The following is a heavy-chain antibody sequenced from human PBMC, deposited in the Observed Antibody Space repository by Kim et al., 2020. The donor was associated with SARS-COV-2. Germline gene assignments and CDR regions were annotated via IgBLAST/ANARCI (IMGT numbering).Heavy chain of an antibody. Sequence: GGSLRLSCAASGFTFSSYSMNWVRQAPGKGLEWVSYISSSSTIYYADSVKGRFTISRDNAKNSLYLQMNSLRDEDTAVYYCAREWNYYYYYGMDVWGQGT. J-gene: IGHJ6*02. CDR2: ISSSSTI. CDR1: GFTFSSYS. CDR3: AREWNYYYYYGMDV. V-gene: IGHV3-48*02.